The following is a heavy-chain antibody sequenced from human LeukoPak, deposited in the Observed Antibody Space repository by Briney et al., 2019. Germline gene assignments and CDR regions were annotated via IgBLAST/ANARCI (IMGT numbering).Heavy chain of an antibody. CDR1: GFTFTSSA. V-gene: IGHV1-58*02. CDR3: LVVAASTHGY. D-gene: IGHD2-15*01. J-gene: IGHJ4*02. Sequence: SVKVSCKASGFTFTSSAMQWVRQARGQRLEWIGWIVVGSGNTNYARKFQERVTITRDMSTSTAYMELSSLRSEDTAVYYCLVVAASTHGYWGQGTLVTVSS. CDR2: IVVGSGNT.